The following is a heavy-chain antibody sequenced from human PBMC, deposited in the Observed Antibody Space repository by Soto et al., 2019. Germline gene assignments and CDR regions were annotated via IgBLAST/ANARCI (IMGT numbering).Heavy chain of an antibody. CDR3: ARESGDWPLNWFDP. J-gene: IGHJ5*02. Sequence: XGSLGLSFAASGFNFSNHWMHWVRQRPAEGLVWVSRITSDGKSKAYAESVKGRFAISRDNAKNTLYLQMNGLTAEDTAVYYCARESGDWPLNWFDPWGQGTLVTVSS. V-gene: IGHV3-74*01. CDR1: GFNFSNHW. CDR2: ITSDGKSK. D-gene: IGHD2-21*02.